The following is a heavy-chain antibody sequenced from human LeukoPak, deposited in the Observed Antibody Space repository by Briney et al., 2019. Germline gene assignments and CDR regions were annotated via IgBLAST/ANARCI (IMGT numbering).Heavy chain of an antibody. CDR2: IYSSGRT. CDR3: ATTYNSAFDI. V-gene: IGHV4-59*08. CDR1: GGSISSYY. D-gene: IGHD1-1*01. J-gene: IGHJ3*02. Sequence: KPSETLSLTCTVSGGSISSYYWSWIRQPPGKGLEWIGYIYSSGRTNYNPSLKSRVTISIDTSKNQFSLKLNSVTAADTAVYYCATTYNSAFDIWGQGTMVTVSS.